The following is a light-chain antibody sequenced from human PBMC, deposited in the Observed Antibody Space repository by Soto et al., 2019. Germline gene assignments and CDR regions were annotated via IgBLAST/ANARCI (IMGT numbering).Light chain of an antibody. V-gene: IGLV2-8*01. CDR3: SAYAGSNTYV. Sequence: QSALTQPPSASGSPGQSVTISCTGTSSDVGAYNYVSWYQQHPGKAPKLMIYEVSKRPSGVPDCFTGSKSGNTASLTVSGLQAEDETDYYCSAYAGSNTYVFGTGTKLTVL. CDR2: EVS. J-gene: IGLJ1*01. CDR1: SSDVGAYNY.